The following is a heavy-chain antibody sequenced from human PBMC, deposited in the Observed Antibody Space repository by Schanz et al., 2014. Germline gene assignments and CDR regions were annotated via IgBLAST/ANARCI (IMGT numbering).Heavy chain of an antibody. V-gene: IGHV3-23*04. CDR1: TFTFSSDW. J-gene: IGHJ4*02. D-gene: IGHD3-10*01. CDR3: VSSGSYSSYAF. CDR2: ISGSGGNT. Sequence: EVQLAESGGGLVQPGGSLRLSCAASTFTFSSDWMSWVRQAPGGGLEWVSIISGSGGNTYYADAVRGRFTISRDNSNKTVDLQMNSLRAEDTAVYHCVSSGSYSSYAFWGQGTLVTVSS.